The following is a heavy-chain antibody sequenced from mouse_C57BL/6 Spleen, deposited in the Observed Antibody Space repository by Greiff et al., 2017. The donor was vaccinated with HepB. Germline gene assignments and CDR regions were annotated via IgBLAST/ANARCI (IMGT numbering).Heavy chain of an antibody. J-gene: IGHJ2*01. CDR1: GYTFTSYW. CDR2: IHPNSGST. D-gene: IGHD2-1*01. CDR3: ARGAYGNYLDY. V-gene: IGHV1-64*01. Sequence: QVQLQQSGAELVKPGASVKLSCKASGYTFTSYWMPWVKQRPGQGLEWMGMIHPNSGSTNYNEKFKSKATLTVDKSSSTAYMQLSSLTSEDSAVYYCARGAYGNYLDYWGQGTTLTVSS.